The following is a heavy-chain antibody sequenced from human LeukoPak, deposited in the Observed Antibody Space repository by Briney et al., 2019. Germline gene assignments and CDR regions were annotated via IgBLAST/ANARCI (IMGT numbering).Heavy chain of an antibody. CDR1: GFTFSSYA. CDR3: AFGVVINWFDP. J-gene: IGHJ5*02. CDR2: IRYDGSNK. V-gene: IGHV3-30*02. Sequence: GGSLRLSCAASGFTFSSYAMHWARQAPGKGLEWVAFIRYDGSNKYYADSVKGRFTISRDNSKNTLYLQMNSLRAEDTAVYYCAFGVVINWFDPWGQGTLVTVSS. D-gene: IGHD3-3*01.